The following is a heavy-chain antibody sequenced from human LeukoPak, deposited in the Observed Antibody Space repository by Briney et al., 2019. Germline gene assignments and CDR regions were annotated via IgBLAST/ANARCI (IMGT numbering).Heavy chain of an antibody. V-gene: IGHV3-23*01. CDR3: AKGSGIVVVIMDAFDI. CDR1: GFTFSSYA. Sequence: PGGSLRLSCAASGFTFSSYAMSWVRQAPGKGLEWVSAISGSGGSTYYADSVKGRFTISRDNSKTTLYLQMNSLRAEDTAVYYCAKGSGIVVVIMDAFDIWGQGTKVTVSS. J-gene: IGHJ3*02. D-gene: IGHD3-22*01. CDR2: ISGSGGST.